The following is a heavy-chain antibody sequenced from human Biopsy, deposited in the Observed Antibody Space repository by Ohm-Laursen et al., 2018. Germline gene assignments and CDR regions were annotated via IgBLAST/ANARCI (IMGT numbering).Heavy chain of an antibody. D-gene: IGHD6-19*01. CDR1: GDSVSSGNCS. CDR2: VFDRGST. CDR3: ARGMRSSGWPYFDS. Sequence: GTLSLTCAASGDSVSSGNCSWTWLRQAQGQGLEYIGYVFDRGSTANYNPSLESRVTMSVDMPKNQFSLKLSSVTATDTAIYYCARGMRSSGWPYFDSWGQGTLVTVSS. J-gene: IGHJ4*02. V-gene: IGHV4-61*01.